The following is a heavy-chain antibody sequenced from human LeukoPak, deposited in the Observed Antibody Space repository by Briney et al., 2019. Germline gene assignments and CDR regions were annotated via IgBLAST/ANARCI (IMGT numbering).Heavy chain of an antibody. CDR3: ARATGWLQNWFDP. D-gene: IGHD5-24*01. Sequence: PSETLSLTCAVYGGSFSGYYWSWIRQPPGKGLEWIGYIYYSGSTNYNPSLKSRVTISVDTSKNQFSLKLSSVTAADTAVYYCARATGWLQNWFDPWGQGTLVTVSS. J-gene: IGHJ5*02. V-gene: IGHV4-59*01. CDR2: IYYSGST. CDR1: GGSFSGYY.